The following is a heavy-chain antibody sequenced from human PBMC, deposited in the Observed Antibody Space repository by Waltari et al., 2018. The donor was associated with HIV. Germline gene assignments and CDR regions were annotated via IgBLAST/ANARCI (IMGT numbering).Heavy chain of an antibody. V-gene: IGHV4-59*01. CDR2: IYYSGST. Sequence: QVHLQESGPGLVKPSETLSLTCTVSGGSISGYYWNWIRQPPGKGLEWIGFIYYSGSTNYNPPLQSRSTISVDASKSQFSLKLSSVTAADTAVYYCARVPGVSSIAARRFDYWGQGSLVTVSS. J-gene: IGHJ4*02. CDR1: GGSISGYY. CDR3: ARVPGVSSIAARRFDY. D-gene: IGHD6-6*01.